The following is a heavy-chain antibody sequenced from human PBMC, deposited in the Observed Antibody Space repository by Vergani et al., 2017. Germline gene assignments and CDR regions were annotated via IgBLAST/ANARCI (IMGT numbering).Heavy chain of an antibody. D-gene: IGHD6-13*01. CDR3: ARLSRQLDPAYYMDA. CDR1: GYSISSGYY. Sequence: QVQLQESGPGLVKPSETLSLTCAVSGYSISSGYYWGWIRQPPGKGLEWIGSIYHSVSTYYNPSLKSRVTISVDTYKNPFSLKLSSVTAADTAVYYCARLSRQLDPAYYMDAWGKGTTVTVYS. V-gene: IGHV4-38-2*01. J-gene: IGHJ6*03. CDR2: IYHSVST.